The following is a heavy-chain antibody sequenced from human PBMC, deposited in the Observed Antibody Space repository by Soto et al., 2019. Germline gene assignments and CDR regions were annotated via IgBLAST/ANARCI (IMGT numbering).Heavy chain of an antibody. D-gene: IGHD2-15*01. CDR3: SGCSGGACHKNYGMDV. CDR1: GFTFSSCT. V-gene: IGHV3-21*06. Sequence: EVPLVESGGGLVKPGGSLRLSCAVSGFTFSSCTMNWVRQAPGKGLEWVSSISPSSGHIYYADSVKGRFTISRDNAKNSLFLQMNSLRGEDTAVSYCSGCSGGACHKNYGMDVWGQGTTVTVSS. CDR2: ISPSSGHI. J-gene: IGHJ6*02.